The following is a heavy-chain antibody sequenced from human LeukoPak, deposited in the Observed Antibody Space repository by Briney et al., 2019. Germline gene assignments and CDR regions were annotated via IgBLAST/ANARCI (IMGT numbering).Heavy chain of an antibody. D-gene: IGHD3-10*01. CDR3: ARGDYYGSGTPGY. CDR1: GFTFSSYG. J-gene: IGHJ4*02. CDR2: ISSSSIYF. Sequence: PGGSLRLSCAASGFTFSSYGTNWVRQAPGKGREWVSSISSSSIYFYYADSVMGRFTLSRENEKKSVYVQINSGRGEDTAVYYCARGDYYGSGTPGYWGQGTLVTVS. V-gene: IGHV3-21*01.